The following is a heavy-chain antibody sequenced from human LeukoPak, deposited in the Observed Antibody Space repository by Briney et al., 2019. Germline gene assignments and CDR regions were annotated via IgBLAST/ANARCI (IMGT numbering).Heavy chain of an antibody. CDR1: GFTFSSYE. J-gene: IGHJ4*02. D-gene: IGHD6-19*01. CDR3: ARARQWLGILDY. Sequence: GGSLRLSCAASGFTFSSYEMNWVRQAPGKGLEWVSYISSSGSTIYYADSVKGRFTISRDNAKNSLYLQMNSLRAEDTAVHYCARARQWLGILDYWGQGTLVTVSS. V-gene: IGHV3-48*03. CDR2: ISSSGSTI.